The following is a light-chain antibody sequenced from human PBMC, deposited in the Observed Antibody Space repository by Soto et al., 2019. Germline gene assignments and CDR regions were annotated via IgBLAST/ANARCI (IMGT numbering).Light chain of an antibody. V-gene: IGKV1-39*01. CDR1: QSISTR. CDR2: AAS. J-gene: IGKJ5*01. CDR3: QQSYNHPVT. Sequence: DIQMTQPPSSLSASVGDRVSITCRASQSISTRWNWFQQKPGEAPNLLIYAASTLHTGVPSRFSGSGSGTDFTLTISSLQPEDFPTYYCQQSYNHPVTFGQGTRLDIK.